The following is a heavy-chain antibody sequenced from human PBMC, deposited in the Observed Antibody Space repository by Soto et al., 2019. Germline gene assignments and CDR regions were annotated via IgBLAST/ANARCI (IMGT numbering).Heavy chain of an antibody. Sequence: SETLSLTCTVSGGSISSDRYYWSWIRHPPRKGLEWIGCTYYRGSTYNNPSLKSRVTISVDTSKNPFSLKLSSVTAADTAVYYCASPKIAFYNWFDPWGQGTLVTVSS. D-gene: IGHD3-3*02. CDR2: TYYRGST. CDR3: ASPKIAFYNWFDP. V-gene: IGHV4-30-4*01. CDR1: GGSISSDRYY. J-gene: IGHJ5*02.